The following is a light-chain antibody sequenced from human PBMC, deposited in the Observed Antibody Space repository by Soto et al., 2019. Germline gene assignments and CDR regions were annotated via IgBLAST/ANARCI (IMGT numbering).Light chain of an antibody. J-gene: IGLJ2*01. CDR3: SSYAGSNKV. CDR1: SSDVGAYNY. V-gene: IGLV2-8*01. CDR2: EVS. Sequence: QSALTQPPSASGSPGQSVTISCTGTSSDVGAYNYVSWYQQHPGKAPKLMIYEVSKRPSGVPDRFSGSKSGNTASLTVSGIQAEDEADYYCSSYAGSNKVFGGGTKLTVL.